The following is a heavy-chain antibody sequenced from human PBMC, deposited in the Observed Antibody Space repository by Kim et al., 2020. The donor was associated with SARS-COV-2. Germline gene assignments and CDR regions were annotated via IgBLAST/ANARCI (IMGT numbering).Heavy chain of an antibody. Sequence: GGSLRLSCAASGFTFSSYAMSWVRQAPGKGLEWVSAISGSGGSTYYADSVKGRFTISRDNSKNTLYLQMNSLRAEDTAVYYCAKVRADIVVVVAAMGRSADAFDIWGQGTMVTVSS. CDR3: AKVRADIVVVVAAMGRSADAFDI. V-gene: IGHV3-23*01. CDR2: ISGSGGST. J-gene: IGHJ3*02. D-gene: IGHD2-15*01. CDR1: GFTFSSYA.